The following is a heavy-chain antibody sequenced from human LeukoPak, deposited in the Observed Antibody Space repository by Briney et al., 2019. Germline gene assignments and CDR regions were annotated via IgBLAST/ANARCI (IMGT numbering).Heavy chain of an antibody. Sequence: KPGGSLRLSCAASGFTFSSYSMNWVRQAPGKGLEWVSSISSGGNYIYYADSVKGRFTISRDNAKDSLYLQMNSLRAEETAVYYCARAGRLVAGTDWYFDLWGRGTLVTVSS. CDR2: ISSGGNYI. D-gene: IGHD6-19*01. J-gene: IGHJ2*01. CDR1: GFTFSSYS. V-gene: IGHV3-21*01. CDR3: ARAGRLVAGTDWYFDL.